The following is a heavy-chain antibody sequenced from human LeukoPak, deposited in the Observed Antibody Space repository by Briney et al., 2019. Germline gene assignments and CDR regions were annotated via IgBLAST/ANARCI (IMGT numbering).Heavy chain of an antibody. D-gene: IGHD3-10*01. CDR2: IYPGDSDT. CDR3: ARVDVGSGSYNWGRWFDP. J-gene: IGHJ5*02. CDR1: GYSFTSYW. Sequence: GESLKISCKGSGYSFTSYWIGWVRQMPGKGLERMGIIYPGDSDTRYSPSFQGQVTISADKSISTAYLQWSSLKASDTAMYYCARVDVGSGSYNWGRWFDPWGQGTLVTVSS. V-gene: IGHV5-51*01.